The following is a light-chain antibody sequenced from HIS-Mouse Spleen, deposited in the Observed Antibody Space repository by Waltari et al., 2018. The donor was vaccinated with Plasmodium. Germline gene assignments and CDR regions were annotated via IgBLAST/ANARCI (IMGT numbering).Light chain of an antibody. CDR3: YSTDSSGNHRV. CDR1: ALPKKY. Sequence: SYELPQPPSVSVSPGQTARITCAGDALPKKYASWYQQKSGQAPVLVISEDSKRPSGIPERFSGSSSGTMATLTISGAQVEDEADYYCYSTDSSGNHRVFGGGTKLTVL. CDR2: EDS. V-gene: IGLV3-10*01. J-gene: IGLJ3*02.